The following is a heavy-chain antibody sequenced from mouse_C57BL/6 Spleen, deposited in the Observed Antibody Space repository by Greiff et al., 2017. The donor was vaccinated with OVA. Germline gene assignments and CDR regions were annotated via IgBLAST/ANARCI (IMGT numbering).Heavy chain of an antibody. CDR3: ARPPSYYDYDGGWFAY. V-gene: IGHV1-20*01. CDR2: INPYNGDT. CDR1: GYSFTGYF. Sequence: EVQLQQSGPELVKPGDSVKISCKASGYSFTGYFMNWVMQSHGKSLEWIGRINPYNGDTFYNQKFKGKATLTVDKSSSTAHMELRSLTSEDSAVYYCARPPSYYDYDGGWFAYWGQGTLVTVSA. D-gene: IGHD2-4*01. J-gene: IGHJ3*01.